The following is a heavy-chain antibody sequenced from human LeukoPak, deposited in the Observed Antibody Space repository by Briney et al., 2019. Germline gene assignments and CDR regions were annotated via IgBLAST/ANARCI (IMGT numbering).Heavy chain of an antibody. Sequence: GGSLRLSCAASGFTFSNYAMSWVRQAPGKGLEWVSAIRGSGSGPYYADSVKGRFTISRDNSENTLHLQMNSLRAEDTAVYYCAKSRASREGSSGSIDYWGQGTLVTVSS. V-gene: IGHV3-23*01. CDR3: AKSRASREGSSGSIDY. CDR1: GFTFSNYA. CDR2: IRGSGSGP. J-gene: IGHJ4*02. D-gene: IGHD3-22*01.